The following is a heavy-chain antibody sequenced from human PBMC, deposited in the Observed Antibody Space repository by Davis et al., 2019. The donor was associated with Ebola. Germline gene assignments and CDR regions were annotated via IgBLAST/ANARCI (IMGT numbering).Heavy chain of an antibody. CDR3: ASTYCSSTSCYFPRGYGMDV. CDR1: GYTFTGYY. CDR2: ISAYNGNT. D-gene: IGHD2-2*01. Sequence: ASVKVSCKASGYTFTGYYMHWVRQAPGQRLEWMGWISAYNGNTNYAQKLQGRVTMTTDTSTSTAYMELRSLRSDDTAVYYCASTYCSSTSCYFPRGYGMDVWGQGTTVTVSS. J-gene: IGHJ6*02. V-gene: IGHV1-18*04.